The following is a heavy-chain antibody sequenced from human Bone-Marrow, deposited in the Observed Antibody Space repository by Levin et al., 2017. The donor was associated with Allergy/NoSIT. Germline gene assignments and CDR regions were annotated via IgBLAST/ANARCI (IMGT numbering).Heavy chain of an antibody. CDR2: INPNSGGT. CDR3: ARVAGIAAAWPHTQSPN. V-gene: IGHV1-2*02. D-gene: IGHD6-13*01. CDR1: GYTFTGYY. Sequence: GESLKISCKASGYTFTGYYMHWVRQAPGQGLEWMGWINPNSGGTNYAQKFQGRVTMTRDTSISTAYMELSRLRSDDTAVYYCARVAGIAAAWPHTQSPNWGQGTLVTVSS. J-gene: IGHJ4*02.